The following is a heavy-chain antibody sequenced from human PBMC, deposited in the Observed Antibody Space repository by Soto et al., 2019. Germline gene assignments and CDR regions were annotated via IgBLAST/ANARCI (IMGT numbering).Heavy chain of an antibody. J-gene: IGHJ4*02. Sequence: SXTLSLTCTVSGGSSSSYYWSCIRQPPWKGLEWIGYIYYSGSTNYNPSLKSRVTISVDTSKNQFSLKLSSVTAADTAVYYCARSGRDYGDNYFDYWGQGTLVTVSS. CDR1: GGSSSSYY. V-gene: IGHV4-59*01. CDR2: IYYSGST. D-gene: IGHD4-17*01. CDR3: ARSGRDYGDNYFDY.